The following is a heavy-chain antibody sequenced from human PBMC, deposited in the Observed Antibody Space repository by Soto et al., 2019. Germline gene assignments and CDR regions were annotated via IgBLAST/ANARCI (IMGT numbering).Heavy chain of an antibody. CDR2: IYYSGST. V-gene: IGHV4-59*01. Sequence: SETLSLTCTVSGGSISGYYWSWIRQPPGKGLEWIGYIYYSGSTNYNPSLKSRGTISVDTSKNQFSLKLSSVTAADTAVYYCARDLATNAHYYYYYGMDVWGQGTTVTVSS. J-gene: IGHJ6*02. CDR1: GGSISGYY. CDR3: ARDLATNAHYYYYYGMDV. D-gene: IGHD5-12*01.